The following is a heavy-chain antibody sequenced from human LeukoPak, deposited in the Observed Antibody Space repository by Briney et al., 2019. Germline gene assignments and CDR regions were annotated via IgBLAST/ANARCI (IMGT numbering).Heavy chain of an antibody. CDR3: ATVQLYDILTGYYISHFDY. J-gene: IGHJ4*02. CDR2: FDPEDGET. Sequence: ASVKVSCKVSGCTLTELSMHWVRQAPGKGLEWMGGFDPEDGETIYAQKFQGRVTMTEDTSTDTAYMELSSLRSEDTAVYYCATVQLYDILTGYYISHFDYWGQGTLVTVSS. CDR1: GCTLTELS. V-gene: IGHV1-24*01. D-gene: IGHD3-9*01.